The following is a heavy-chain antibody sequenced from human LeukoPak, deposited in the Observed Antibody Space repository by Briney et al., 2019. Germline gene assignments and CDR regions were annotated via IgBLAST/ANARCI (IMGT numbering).Heavy chain of an antibody. CDR2: INHSGST. D-gene: IGHD2-2*01. CDR3: ARSCGTSCPYYFDY. CDR1: GGSFRGYY. V-gene: IGHV4-34*01. J-gene: IGHJ4*02. Sequence: KPSETLSLTCAVYGGSFRGYYWSWIRQPPGKGLEWIGEINHSGSTNYNPSLKSRVTISVDTSKNQFSLKLSSVTAADTAVYYCARSCGTSCPYYFDYWGQGTLVTVSS.